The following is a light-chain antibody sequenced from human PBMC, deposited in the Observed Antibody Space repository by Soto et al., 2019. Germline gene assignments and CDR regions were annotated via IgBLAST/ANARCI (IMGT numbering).Light chain of an antibody. V-gene: IGKV3-20*01. J-gene: IGKJ1*01. CDR2: AAS. CDR3: QQYGSSPEWT. CDR1: QSVSSSY. Sequence: EIVFTQSPGTLSFSLGERATLSCRASQSVSSSYLAWYQQKPGQAPRLLIYAASSRATGIPDRFSGSGSGTDFTLTISRLEPEDFAVYYCQQYGSSPEWTFGQGTKVDIK.